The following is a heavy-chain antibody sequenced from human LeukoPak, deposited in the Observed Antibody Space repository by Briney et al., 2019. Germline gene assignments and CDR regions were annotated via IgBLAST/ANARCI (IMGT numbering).Heavy chain of an antibody. CDR3: ARSLLAVYFDF. CDR2: VHSSGTT. Sequence: KPSETLSLTCTVSGDSITNSRYYWNWIRQPAGKGLEWLGNVHSSGTTNYLPSLWSRVTVSLDTSKNQFSLKLTSVSAADTAVYYCARSLLAVYFDFWGPGIPVTVSS. V-gene: IGHV4-61*09. J-gene: IGHJ4*02. CDR1: GDSITNSRYY.